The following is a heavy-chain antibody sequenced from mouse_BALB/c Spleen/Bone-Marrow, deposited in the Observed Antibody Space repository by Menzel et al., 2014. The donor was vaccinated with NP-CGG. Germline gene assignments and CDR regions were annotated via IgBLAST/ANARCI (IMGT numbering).Heavy chain of an antibody. CDR1: GYTFTSYW. J-gene: IGHJ2*01. V-gene: IGHV1-7*01. CDR3: ALYYRYDTSDY. CDR2: INPSTGYT. Sequence: VQLQQSGAELAKPGASVKMSCKASGYTFTSYWMHWVKQRPGQGLEWIGYINPSTGYTAYNQNFKDKATLTADKSSSTAYMQLSSLTSEDSAVYYCALYYRYDTSDYRGQGTTLTVSS. D-gene: IGHD2-14*01.